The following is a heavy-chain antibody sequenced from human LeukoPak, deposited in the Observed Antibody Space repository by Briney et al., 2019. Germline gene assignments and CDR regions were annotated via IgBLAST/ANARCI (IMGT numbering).Heavy chain of an antibody. CDR3: ARVPPRSHSSASEDY. D-gene: IGHD3-22*01. CDR2: ISYDGSNK. V-gene: IGHV3-30-3*01. Sequence: GGSLRLSCAASGFTFSSYAMHWVRQAPGKGLEWVAVISYDGSNKYYADSVKGRFTISRDNSKNTLYLQMNSLRAEDTAVYYCARVPPRSHSSASEDYWGQGTLVTVSS. CDR1: GFTFSSYA. J-gene: IGHJ4*02.